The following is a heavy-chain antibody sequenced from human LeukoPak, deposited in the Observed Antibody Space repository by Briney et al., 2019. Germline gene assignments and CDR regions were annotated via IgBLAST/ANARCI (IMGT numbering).Heavy chain of an antibody. J-gene: IGHJ4*02. CDR1: GFTFTDYA. V-gene: IGHV3-23*01. Sequence: PGGSLRLSCAASGFTFTDYAMSWVRQTPGKGLEWVATFSGGVDTTYYANSVRGRFTISRDNAKNTLDLQMNSLRAEDMAVYYCASAYSGGYYSFDYWGQGTLVTVSS. CDR3: ASAYSGGYYSFDY. CDR2: FSGGVDTT. D-gene: IGHD3-22*01.